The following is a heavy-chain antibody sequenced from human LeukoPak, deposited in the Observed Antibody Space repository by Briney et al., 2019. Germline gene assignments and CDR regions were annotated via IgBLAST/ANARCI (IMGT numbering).Heavy chain of an antibody. V-gene: IGHV1-69*04. CDR1: VCTFSSYA. CDR3: ARGKHLVPDDY. Sequence: ASVKVSCKASVCTFSSYAISWVRQAPGQGLEWMGRIIPILGIANYAQKFQGRVTITADKSTSTAYMELSSLRSEDTAVYYCARGKHLVPDDYWGQGTLVTVSS. CDR2: IIPILGIA. J-gene: IGHJ4*02. D-gene: IGHD3-3*02.